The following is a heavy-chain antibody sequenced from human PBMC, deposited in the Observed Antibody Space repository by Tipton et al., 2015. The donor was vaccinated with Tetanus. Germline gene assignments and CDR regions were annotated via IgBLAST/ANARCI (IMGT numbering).Heavy chain of an antibody. CDR3: ARAHCSDGVCNFDY. Sequence: QLVQSGGEVKKPGESLKISCKGSGYIFNNYWIGWVRQMPGKGLEWMGIIYPGDSDTRYSPSFQGQVTISGDKSISTAYLQWSSLKASDPSMFYCARAHCSDGVCNFDYWGQGALVTVAS. D-gene: IGHD2-8*01. CDR2: IYPGDSDT. J-gene: IGHJ4*02. CDR1: GYIFNNYW. V-gene: IGHV5-51*01.